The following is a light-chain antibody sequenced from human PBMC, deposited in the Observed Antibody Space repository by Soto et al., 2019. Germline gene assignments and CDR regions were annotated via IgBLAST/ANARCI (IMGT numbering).Light chain of an antibody. CDR3: SSYTSSSTHVI. V-gene: IGLV2-14*01. CDR1: SSDVGGYNY. J-gene: IGLJ2*01. Sequence: QSALTQPASVSGSPGQSITISCTGTSSDVGGYNYVSWYQQHPGKAPKLIIYEVSNRPSGVSNRFSGSKSGNTDSLTISGLQAEDEADYYCSSYTSSSTHVIFGGGTKLTVL. CDR2: EVS.